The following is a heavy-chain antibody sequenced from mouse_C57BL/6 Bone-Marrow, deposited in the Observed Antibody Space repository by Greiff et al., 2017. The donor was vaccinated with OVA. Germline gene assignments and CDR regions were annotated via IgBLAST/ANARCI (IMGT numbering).Heavy chain of an antibody. V-gene: IGHV1-69*01. Sequence: VPLQQPGAELVMPGASVKLSCKASGYTFTSYWMHWVKQRPGQGLEWIGEIDTSDSYTNYNQKLKGKSTLTVDKSSSTAYMQLSSLTSEDSAVYYCARDYGNNYYAMDYWGQGTSVTVSS. CDR3: ARDYGNNYYAMDY. CDR2: IDTSDSYT. CDR1: GYTFTSYW. J-gene: IGHJ4*01. D-gene: IGHD2-1*01.